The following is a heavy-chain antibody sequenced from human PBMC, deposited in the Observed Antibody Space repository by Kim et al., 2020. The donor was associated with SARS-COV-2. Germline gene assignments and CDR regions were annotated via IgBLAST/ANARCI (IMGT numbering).Heavy chain of an antibody. CDR3: AKDSRRYFVQYYFDY. CDR2: IWYDGSNK. V-gene: IGHV3-33*06. Sequence: GGSLRLSCAASGFTFSSYAMHWVRQAPGKGLEWVAVIWYDGSNKYYADSVKGRFTISRDNSKNTLYLQMNSLRAEDTAVYYCAKDSRRYFVQYYFDYWGQGTLVTVSS. CDR1: GFTFSSYA. D-gene: IGHD3-9*01. J-gene: IGHJ4*02.